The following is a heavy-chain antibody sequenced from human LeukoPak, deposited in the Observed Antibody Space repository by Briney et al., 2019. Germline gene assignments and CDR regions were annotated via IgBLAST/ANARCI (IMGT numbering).Heavy chain of an antibody. CDR3: TTDKVVGATFFDY. V-gene: IGHV3-7*01. J-gene: IGHJ4*02. D-gene: IGHD1-26*01. CDR1: GFTLSSRW. Sequence: GGSLRLSCAASGFTLSSRWMSWVRQAPGKGPEWVANIKQDGTEIYYVDSVKGRFTISRDNANNSLYLQMNSLRDEETAVYYCTTDKVVGATFFDYWGQGTLVTVSS. CDR2: IKQDGTEI.